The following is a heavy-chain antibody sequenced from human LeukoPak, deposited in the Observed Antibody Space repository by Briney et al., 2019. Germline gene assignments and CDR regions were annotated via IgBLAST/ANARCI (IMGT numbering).Heavy chain of an antibody. CDR1: GFTFSDYY. V-gene: IGHV3-11*06. D-gene: IGHD5-18*01. CDR3: ARDEGYSYGSCDY. J-gene: IGHJ4*02. Sequence: GSLRLSCAASGFTFSDYYMSWIRQAPGKGLEWVSYISSSSSYTNYADSVKGRFTISRDNAKNSLYPQMNSLRAEDTAVYYCARDEGYSYGSCDYWGQGTLVTVSS. CDR2: ISSSSSYT.